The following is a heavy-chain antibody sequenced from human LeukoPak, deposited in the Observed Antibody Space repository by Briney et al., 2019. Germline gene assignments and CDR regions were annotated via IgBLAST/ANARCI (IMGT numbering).Heavy chain of an antibody. CDR1: GWSLSGYY. D-gene: IGHD2-2*01. CDR2: INHSVTT. Sequence: SETLSLTCTVYGWSLSGYYCSWIRQPPGKGLEWFGEINHSVTTSYNPSLRSRVTISVDMSKNQFSLRLSSVTAADTAVYYCARDQNYCSSTSCPFDSWGQGSLVTVSS. V-gene: IGHV4-34*01. J-gene: IGHJ4*02. CDR3: ARDQNYCSSTSCPFDS.